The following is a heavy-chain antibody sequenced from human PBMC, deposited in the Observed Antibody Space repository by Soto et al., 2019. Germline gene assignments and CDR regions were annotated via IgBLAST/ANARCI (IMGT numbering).Heavy chain of an antibody. CDR2: IYHTGTA. CDR3: ARTDNFCYYQH. J-gene: IGHJ1*01. Sequence: SETLSLTCAVSGDSIISNYHWAWSREPGGRGLECIASIYHTGTAYYTASLKSRVTISVDTSKNKVSLRLSTVTAADTAVYFCARTDNFCYYQHFGQGTLVTVSS. D-gene: IGHD2-21*01. CDR1: GDSIISNYH. V-gene: IGHV4-38-2*01.